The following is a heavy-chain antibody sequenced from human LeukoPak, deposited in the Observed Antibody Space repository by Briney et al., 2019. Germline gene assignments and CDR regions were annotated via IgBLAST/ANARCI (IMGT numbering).Heavy chain of an antibody. CDR2: IWYGGSNK. CDR1: GFSFGSYG. J-gene: IGHJ4*02. D-gene: IGHD3-22*01. CDR3: ARSGGDFYDSSGYGVIDY. Sequence: PGGSLRLSCEASGFSFGSYGMHWVRQAPGKGLEWVAAIWYGGSNKYQRDSLKGRFTISRDNSKSTLYLQMNSLRVDDTAVYHCARSGGDFYDSSGYGVIDYWGRGTLVTVSS. V-gene: IGHV3-33*01.